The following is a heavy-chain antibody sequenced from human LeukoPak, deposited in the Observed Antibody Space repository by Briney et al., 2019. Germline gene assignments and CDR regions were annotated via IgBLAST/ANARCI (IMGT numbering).Heavy chain of an antibody. CDR2: ISTDGSTT. CDR1: GFTFSSYW. Sequence: GSLRLSCAASGFTFSSYWMHWVRQAQGKGLVWVSRISTDGSTTTYADSVKGRFTISRDNAKKTLYLQMNSLRAEDTAVYYCSRRGIGARPFDYWGQGTLVTVSS. V-gene: IGHV3-74*01. D-gene: IGHD6-6*01. CDR3: SRRGIGARPFDY. J-gene: IGHJ4*02.